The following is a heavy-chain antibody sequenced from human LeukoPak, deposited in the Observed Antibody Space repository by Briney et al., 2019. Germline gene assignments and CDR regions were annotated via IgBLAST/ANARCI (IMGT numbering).Heavy chain of an antibody. D-gene: IGHD4-11*01. Sequence: SETLSLTCTVSGGSVSSDSYYWSWIRQPPGTGLEWIGYIYYSGSTTYNPSLKSRVTISVDASKNQLSLKLSSVTAADTAVYYCAKDRRPYSDYVGAFDYWGQGTLVTVSS. CDR1: GGSVSSDSYY. V-gene: IGHV4-61*01. CDR2: IYYSGST. CDR3: AKDRRPYSDYVGAFDY. J-gene: IGHJ4*02.